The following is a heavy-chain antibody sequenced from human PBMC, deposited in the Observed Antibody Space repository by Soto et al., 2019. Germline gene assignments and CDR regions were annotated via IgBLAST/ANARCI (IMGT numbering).Heavy chain of an antibody. D-gene: IGHD7-27*01. CDR1: GYTFSRYA. V-gene: IGHV1-3*01. Sequence: QVHLVQSGAEVRKPGASVKVSCKASGYTFSRYAMHWVRQAPGQRLAWMGWINAGYGNTKSSQKFQDRVTISRDTSASTAYMELTSLRSEDTAVYYWARDTGDGTFDFWGQGTLVTVSS. CDR2: INAGYGNT. J-gene: IGHJ4*02. CDR3: ARDTGDGTFDF.